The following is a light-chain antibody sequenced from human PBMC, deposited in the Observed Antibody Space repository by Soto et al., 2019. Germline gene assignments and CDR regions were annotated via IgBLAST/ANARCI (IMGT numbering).Light chain of an antibody. CDR1: ESLITKA. CDR3: QQYGVSPLT. J-gene: IGKJ3*01. V-gene: IGKV3-20*01. Sequence: EIVLTQSPGTLSLSPGETATVSCRATESLITKALAWYQQKPGQAPRLLIYGAFTRDAAIPDRFNGSGSGTDFALTISRLELEDSAVYYWQQYGVSPLTFGPGNKVEIK. CDR2: GAF.